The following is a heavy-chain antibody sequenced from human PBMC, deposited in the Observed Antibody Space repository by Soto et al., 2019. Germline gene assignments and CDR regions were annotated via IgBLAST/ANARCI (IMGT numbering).Heavy chain of an antibody. D-gene: IGHD4-17*01. J-gene: IGHJ6*03. V-gene: IGHV4-31*03. Sequence: SETLSLTCTVSGGSISSDNYYWSWIRQHPGKGLEWIGYIYYSGSTYYNPSLKSRVTISVDTSKNQFSLKLSSVTAADTAVYYCARGLTVTTDYYYYMDVWGKGTTVTVSS. CDR2: IYYSGST. CDR3: ARGLTVTTDYYYYMDV. CDR1: GGSISSDNYY.